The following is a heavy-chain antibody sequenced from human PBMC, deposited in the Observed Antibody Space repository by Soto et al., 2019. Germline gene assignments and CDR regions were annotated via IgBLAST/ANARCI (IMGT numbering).Heavy chain of an antibody. CDR2: MNPNSGDT. D-gene: IGHD5-18*01. CDR1: GNTFTNYD. Sequence: ASVKVSCKASGNTFTNYDINWVRQATGQGLEYLGWMNPNSGDTAYVQKFQGRVTMTWDTSITTAYMELRSLRSEDTAVYFCARDPGYSYGYNWGQGTLVTVSS. V-gene: IGHV1-8*01. CDR3: ARDPGYSYGYN. J-gene: IGHJ4*02.